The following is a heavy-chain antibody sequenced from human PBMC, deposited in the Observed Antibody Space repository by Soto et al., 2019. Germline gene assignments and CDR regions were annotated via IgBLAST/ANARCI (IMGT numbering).Heavy chain of an antibody. J-gene: IGHJ4*02. Sequence: SETLSLTCTVSGGSISSYYWSWIRQPPGKGLEWIGYIYYSGSTNYNPSLKSRVTISVDTSKNQFSLKLSSVTAADTAVYYCAKDTQNYYFDYWGQGTLVTVSS. CDR1: GGSISSYY. D-gene: IGHD1-7*01. V-gene: IGHV4-59*01. CDR2: IYYSGST. CDR3: AKDTQNYYFDY.